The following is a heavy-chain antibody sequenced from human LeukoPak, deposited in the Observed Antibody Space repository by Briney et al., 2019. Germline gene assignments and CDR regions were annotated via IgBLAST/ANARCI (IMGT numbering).Heavy chain of an antibody. V-gene: IGHV1-46*01. CDR2: INPSGGST. CDR3: ARDMVDTMIVVVLDY. J-gene: IGHJ4*02. Sequence: ASVKVSCKASGYTFTGYYMHWVRQAPGQGLEWMGIINPSGGSTSYAQKFQGRVTMTRDMSTSTVYMELSSLRSEDTAVYYCARDMVDTMIVVVLDYWGQGTLVTVSS. D-gene: IGHD3-22*01. CDR1: GYTFTGYY.